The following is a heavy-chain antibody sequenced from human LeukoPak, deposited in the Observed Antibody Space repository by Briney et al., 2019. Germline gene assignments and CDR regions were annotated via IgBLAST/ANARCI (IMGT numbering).Heavy chain of an antibody. Sequence: ASVKVSCKASGYTFTSYYMHWVRQAPGQGLEWMGIINPSGGSTSYAQKFQGRVTMTRDTSISTAYMDLHRLTSDDTAVYYCARGRNYYDSSGYYYEGDAFDIWGQGTMVTVSS. V-gene: IGHV1-46*01. CDR2: INPSGGST. D-gene: IGHD3-22*01. J-gene: IGHJ3*02. CDR1: GYTFTSYY. CDR3: ARGRNYYDSSGYYYEGDAFDI.